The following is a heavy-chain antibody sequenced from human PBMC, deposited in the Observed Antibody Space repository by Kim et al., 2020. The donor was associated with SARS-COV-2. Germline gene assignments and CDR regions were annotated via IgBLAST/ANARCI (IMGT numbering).Heavy chain of an antibody. CDR3: AREHGDYRAKYYYYYGMDV. Sequence: ASVKVSCKASGYTFTSYYMHWVRQAPGQWLEWMGIINPSGGSTSYAQKFQGRVTMTRDTSTSTVYMELSSLRSEDTAVYYCAREHGDYRAKYYYYYGMDVWGQGTTVTVSS. CDR1: GYTFTSYY. J-gene: IGHJ6*02. D-gene: IGHD4-17*01. CDR2: INPSGGST. V-gene: IGHV1-46*01.